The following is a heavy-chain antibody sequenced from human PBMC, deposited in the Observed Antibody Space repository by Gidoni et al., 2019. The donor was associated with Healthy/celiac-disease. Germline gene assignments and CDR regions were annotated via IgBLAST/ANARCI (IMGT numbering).Heavy chain of an antibody. CDR1: GGPFRSYS. D-gene: IGHD1-26*01. CDR2: IIPILGIA. CDR3: ARDQGRKWEPLTYYFDY. J-gene: IGHJ4*02. V-gene: IGHV1-69*04. Sequence: QVQLVQSGAEVKKPGSSVKVSCQASGGPFRSYSISWMRQAPGQGLEWMGRIIPILGIANYAQKFQGRVTITADKSTSTAYMELSSLRSEDTAVYYCARDQGRKWEPLTYYFDYWGQGTLVTVSS.